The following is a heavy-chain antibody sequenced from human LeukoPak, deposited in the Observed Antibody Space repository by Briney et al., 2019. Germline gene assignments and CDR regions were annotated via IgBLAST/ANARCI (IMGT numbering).Heavy chain of an antibody. D-gene: IGHD5-18*01. Sequence: TSETLSLTCTVSGGSISSYYWSWNRQPPGKGLEWIGYIYYSGSTNYNPSLKSRVTISVDTSKNQFSLKLSSVTAADTAVYYCARDGSANPWYFDLWGRGTLVTVSS. V-gene: IGHV4-59*01. CDR1: GGSISSYY. J-gene: IGHJ2*01. CDR2: IYYSGST. CDR3: ARDGSANPWYFDL.